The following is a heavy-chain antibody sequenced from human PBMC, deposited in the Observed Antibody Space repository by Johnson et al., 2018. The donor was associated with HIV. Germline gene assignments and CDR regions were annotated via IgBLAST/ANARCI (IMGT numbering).Heavy chain of an antibody. CDR2: ISGSGGST. CDR1: GFTFSNYA. V-gene: IGHV3-23*04. J-gene: IGHJ3*02. Sequence: VQLVESGGGLVQPGGSLRISCATSGFTFSNYAMSWVRQAPGKGLEWVSGISGSGGSTYYADSEKGRFTISRDNSKNTLYLQMNRLRAEDTAVYYCAKDLYSSSWTNDAFDIWGQGTMVTVSS. D-gene: IGHD6-13*01. CDR3: AKDLYSSSWTNDAFDI.